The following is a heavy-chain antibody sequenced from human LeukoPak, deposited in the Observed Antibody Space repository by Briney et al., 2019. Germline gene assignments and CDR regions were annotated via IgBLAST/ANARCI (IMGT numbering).Heavy chain of an antibody. J-gene: IGHJ6*02. CDR3: ARAGYGDYGDYYYGMDV. V-gene: IGHV4-34*01. Sequence: SETLSLTCAVSGGPFSGYYWTWIRQSPGKGLEWIAEIHHSGSTNYNPSLKSRVTISVDTSRNQFSLKLSSVTAADTAVYYCARAGYGDYGDYYYGMDVWGQGTTVTVSS. CDR2: IHHSGST. D-gene: IGHD4-17*01. CDR1: GGPFSGYY.